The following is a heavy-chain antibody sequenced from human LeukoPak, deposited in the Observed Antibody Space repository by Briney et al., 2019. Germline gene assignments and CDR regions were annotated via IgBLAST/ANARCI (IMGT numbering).Heavy chain of an antibody. J-gene: IGHJ5*01. Sequence: PGGSLRLSCAASGFTFSNYAMSWVRQTPGKGLECVSVVTGSSGDTYYTGSVNGRFTISRDNSKNTLYLQMNSLRAEDTAVYYCARGTLEHCSGASCYPLDSWGQGTLVTVSS. CDR1: GFTFSNYA. CDR3: ARGTLEHCSGASCYPLDS. D-gene: IGHD2-15*01. V-gene: IGHV3-23*01. CDR2: VTGSSGDT.